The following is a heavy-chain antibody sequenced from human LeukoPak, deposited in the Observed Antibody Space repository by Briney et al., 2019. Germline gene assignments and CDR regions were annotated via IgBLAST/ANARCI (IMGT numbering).Heavy chain of an antibody. CDR2: IIPIFGTA. Sequence: SVTVSCKASGGTFSSYAISWVRQAPGQGLEWMGGIIPIFGTANYAQKFQGRVTITADESTSTAYMELSSLRSEDTAVYYCATDVDGDYGFDYWGQGTLVTVSS. CDR3: ATDVDGDYGFDY. V-gene: IGHV1-69*13. CDR1: GGTFSSYA. D-gene: IGHD4-17*01. J-gene: IGHJ4*02.